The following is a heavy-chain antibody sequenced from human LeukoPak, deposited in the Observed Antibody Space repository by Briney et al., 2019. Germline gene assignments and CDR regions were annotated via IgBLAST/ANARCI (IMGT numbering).Heavy chain of an antibody. D-gene: IGHD3-3*01. CDR3: ARDDTDYYDFWSGYRAPRHWFDP. CDR1: GFTFSSYN. Sequence: GGSLRLSCAASGFTFSSYNMNWVRQAPGKGLEWVSSISSSSSYIYYADSVKGRFTISRDNAKNSLYLQMNSLRAEDTAVYYCARDDTDYYDFWSGYRAPRHWFDPWGQGTLVTVSS. J-gene: IGHJ5*02. V-gene: IGHV3-21*01. CDR2: ISSSSSYI.